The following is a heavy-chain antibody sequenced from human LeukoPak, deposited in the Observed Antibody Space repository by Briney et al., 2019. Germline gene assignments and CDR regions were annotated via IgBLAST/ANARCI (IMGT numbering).Heavy chain of an antibody. CDR1: GGSISSGGYY. J-gene: IGHJ4*02. CDR2: IYYSGST. V-gene: IGHV4-31*03. CDR3: ARGRYYGSGSYPFY. Sequence: SEALSLTCTVSGGSISSGGYYWSWIRQHPGKGLEWIGYIYYSGSTYYNPSLKSRVTISVDTSKNQFSLKLSSVTAADTAVYYCARGRYYGSGSYPFYWGQGTLVTVSS. D-gene: IGHD3-10*01.